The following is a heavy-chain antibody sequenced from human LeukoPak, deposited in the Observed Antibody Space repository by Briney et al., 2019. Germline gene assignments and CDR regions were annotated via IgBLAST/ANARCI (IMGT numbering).Heavy chain of an antibody. J-gene: IGHJ2*01. CDR2: INPSGGST. CDR3: ARDRGGGDRGPNWYFDL. Sequence: PGGSLRLSCAASGFTFSSYGMHWVRQAPGQGLEWMGIINPSGGSTSYAQKFQGRVTMTRDTSTSTVYMELSSLRSEDTAVYYCARDRGGGDRGPNWYFDLWGRGTLVTVSS. V-gene: IGHV1-46*01. D-gene: IGHD2-21*01. CDR1: GFTFSSYG.